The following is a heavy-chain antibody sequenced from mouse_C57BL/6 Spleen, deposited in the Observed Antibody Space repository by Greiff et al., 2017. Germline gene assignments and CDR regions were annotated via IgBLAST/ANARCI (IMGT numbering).Heavy chain of an antibody. V-gene: IGHV1-22*01. Sequence: VHVKQSGPELVKPGASVKMSCKASGYTFTDYNMHWVKQSHGKSLEWIGYINPNNGGTSYNQKFKGKATLTVNKSSSTAYMELRSLTSEDSAVYYCARSLPPDYWGQGTTLTVSS. J-gene: IGHJ2*01. CDR3: ARSLPPDY. CDR1: GYTFTDYN. CDR2: INPNNGGT. D-gene: IGHD6-5*01.